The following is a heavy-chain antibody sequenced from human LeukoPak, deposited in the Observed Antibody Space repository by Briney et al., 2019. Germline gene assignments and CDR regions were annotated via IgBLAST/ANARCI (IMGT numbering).Heavy chain of an antibody. CDR3: ARATRIAAAGYNDAFDI. J-gene: IGHJ3*02. CDR2: INPSGGST. Sequence: ASVKVSCKASGYTFTSYYMHWVRQAPGQGLEWMGIINPSGGSTSYAQKFQGRVTMTRDTSTSTVYMELSSLRSEGTAVYYCARATRIAAAGYNDAFDIWGQGTMVTVSS. CDR1: GYTFTSYY. D-gene: IGHD6-13*01. V-gene: IGHV1-46*01.